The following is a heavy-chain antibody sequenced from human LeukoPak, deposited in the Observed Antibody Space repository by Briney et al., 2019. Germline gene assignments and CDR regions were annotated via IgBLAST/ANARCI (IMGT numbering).Heavy chain of an antibody. D-gene: IGHD6-13*01. J-gene: IGHJ4*02. CDR3: ATHTHVQLAFDY. CDR2: IYYSGST. Sequence: PSETLSLTCTVSGGSISSYYWSWIRQPPGKGLEWIGYIYYSGSTNYNPSLKSRVTVSVDTSKNQFSLKLSSVTAADTAVYYCATHTHVQLAFDYWGQGTLVTVSS. CDR1: GGSISSYY. V-gene: IGHV4-59*01.